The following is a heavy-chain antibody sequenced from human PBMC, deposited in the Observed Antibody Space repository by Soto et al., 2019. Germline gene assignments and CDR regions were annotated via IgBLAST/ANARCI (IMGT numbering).Heavy chain of an antibody. CDR2: IYYSGST. CDR1: GGSVSSGSYY. D-gene: IGHD3-22*01. Sequence: NPSETLSLTCTVSGGSVSSGSYYWSWIRQPPGKGLEWIGYIYYSGSTNYNPSLKSRVTISVDTSKNQFSLKLSSVTAADTAVYYCARGPQPYHYDSRNGFDPWGQGTLVTVSS. V-gene: IGHV4-61*01. J-gene: IGHJ5*02. CDR3: ARGPQPYHYDSRNGFDP.